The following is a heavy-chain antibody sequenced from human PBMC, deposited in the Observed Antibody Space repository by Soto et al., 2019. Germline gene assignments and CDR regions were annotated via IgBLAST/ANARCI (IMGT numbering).Heavy chain of an antibody. CDR2: ISSSGITI. D-gene: IGHD1-7*01. V-gene: IGHV3-11*01. Sequence: GGSLRLSGAASGFTFSDYDISWIRQAPWKGLEWVSYISSSGITIYYADSVKGRFTISRDNAKNSLYLQMNSLRAEDTAVYYCARKYNCNYGRGMDVWGQGTTVTLYS. J-gene: IGHJ6*02. CDR3: ARKYNCNYGRGMDV. CDR1: GFTFSDYD.